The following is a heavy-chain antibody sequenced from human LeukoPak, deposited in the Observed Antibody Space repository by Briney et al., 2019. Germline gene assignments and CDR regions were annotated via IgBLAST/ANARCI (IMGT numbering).Heavy chain of an antibody. Sequence: ASVKVSCKASGYTFTGYFLHWVRQAPGQGLEWMGWINLNSGGTTFAQKFQGRVTMTRDTSISTAYMELSRLRSDDTAVYYCARVFNYYDTSGYYTWGQGTLVTVSS. CDR1: GYTFTGYF. CDR3: ARVFNYYDTSGYYT. D-gene: IGHD3-22*01. CDR2: INLNSGGT. V-gene: IGHV1-2*02. J-gene: IGHJ5*02.